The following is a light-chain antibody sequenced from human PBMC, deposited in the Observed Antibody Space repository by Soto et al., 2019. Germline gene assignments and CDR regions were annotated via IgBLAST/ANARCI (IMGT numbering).Light chain of an antibody. CDR3: QQDYCPPPYT. CDR1: QSILYSANNKNY. Sequence: DIVMTQSPDSLAVSLGERATINCKSSQSILYSANNKNYLAWYQQKPGQPHNLLIYWASTRESGVPDRFSGSGSGTDFTLTISSLQAEDVAVYYCQQDYCPPPYTFGQGTKLEIK. V-gene: IGKV4-1*01. CDR2: WAS. J-gene: IGKJ2*01.